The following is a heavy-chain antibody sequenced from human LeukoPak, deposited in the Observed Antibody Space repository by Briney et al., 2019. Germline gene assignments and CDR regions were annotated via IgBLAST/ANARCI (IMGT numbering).Heavy chain of an antibody. J-gene: IGHJ1*01. D-gene: IGHD1-26*01. CDR2: ISSSSSYI. V-gene: IGHV3-21*01. Sequence: GGSLRLSCAASGFTFSSYSMNWVRQAPGKGLEWVSSISSSSSYIYYADSVKGRFTISGDNAKNSLYLQMNSLRAEDTAVYYCARGWELLFFQHWGQGTLVTVSS. CDR3: ARGWELLFFQH. CDR1: GFTFSSYS.